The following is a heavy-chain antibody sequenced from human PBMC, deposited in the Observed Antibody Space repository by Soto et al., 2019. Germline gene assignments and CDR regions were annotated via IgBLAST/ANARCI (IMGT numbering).Heavy chain of an antibody. V-gene: IGHV5-51*01. Sequence: GGSLKISCQASGYIIKNYWIGWVRQMPGQGLEWMGIIFPDDSDTRYSPSFQGHVTISVDKSISTAYVQWSSLKASDSAIYYCFRGGVTSRTFDYWGQGTLVTVSS. CDR3: FRGGVTSRTFDY. D-gene: IGHD3-16*01. CDR1: GYIIKNYW. J-gene: IGHJ4*02. CDR2: IFPDDSDT.